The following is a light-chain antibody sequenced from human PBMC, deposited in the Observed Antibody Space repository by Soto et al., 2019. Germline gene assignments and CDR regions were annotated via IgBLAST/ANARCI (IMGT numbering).Light chain of an antibody. Sequence: QSVLTQPPSASGTPGQTVTISCSGSSSNIGSSTVNWYQQLPGTAPKLLMYSNNQRPSGVPDRFSGSKSGTSASLAISGLQSEDEADYYCAAWDDSLNGLVFGGGTKVTVL. CDR2: SNN. J-gene: IGLJ2*01. CDR3: AAWDDSLNGLV. CDR1: SSNIGSST. V-gene: IGLV1-44*01.